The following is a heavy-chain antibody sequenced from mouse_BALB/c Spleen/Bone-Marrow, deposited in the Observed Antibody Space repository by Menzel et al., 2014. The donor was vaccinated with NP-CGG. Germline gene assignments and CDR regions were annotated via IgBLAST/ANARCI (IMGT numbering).Heavy chain of an antibody. CDR2: IRNRAYGYTT. Sequence: EVKVVESGGGLVQPGGLLRLSCATSGFTFTDHYMNWVGQAPGKAPEWLGFIRNRAYGYTTEYSASVKGRFTISRDNSQGILYLQMDSLRAEDSATYDCARDMGGIRFDTWGQGTTLTVSS. D-gene: IGHD4-1*01. CDR3: ARDMGGIRFDT. CDR1: GFTFTDHY. V-gene: IGHV7-3*02. J-gene: IGHJ2*01.